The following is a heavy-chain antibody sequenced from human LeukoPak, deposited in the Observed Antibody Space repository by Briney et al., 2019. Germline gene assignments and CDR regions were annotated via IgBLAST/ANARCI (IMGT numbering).Heavy chain of an antibody. V-gene: IGHV4-34*01. CDR1: GGSFSGYY. Sequence: PSEILSLTCAVYGGSFSGYYWSWIRQPPGKGLEWIGEINHSGSTNYNPSLKSRVTISVDTSKNQFSLKLSSVTAADTAVYYCARGRLPVATIGPPYYYYMDVWGKGTTVTVSS. CDR2: INHSGST. D-gene: IGHD5-12*01. CDR3: ARGRLPVATIGPPYYYYMDV. J-gene: IGHJ6*03.